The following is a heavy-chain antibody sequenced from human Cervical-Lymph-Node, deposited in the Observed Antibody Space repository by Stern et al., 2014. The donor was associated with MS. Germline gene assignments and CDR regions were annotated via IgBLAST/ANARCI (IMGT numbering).Heavy chain of an antibody. J-gene: IGHJ4*02. CDR2: ISYDGSNK. CDR1: GFTFSSYA. V-gene: IGHV3-30*04. Sequence: VQLVQSGGGVVQPGRSLRLSCAASGFTFSSYAMHWVRQAPGKGLEWVAVISYDGSNKYYADSVKGRFTISRDNSKNTLYLQMNSLRAEDTAVYYCARGMPFDYWGQGTLVTVSS. D-gene: IGHD2-2*01. CDR3: ARGMPFDY.